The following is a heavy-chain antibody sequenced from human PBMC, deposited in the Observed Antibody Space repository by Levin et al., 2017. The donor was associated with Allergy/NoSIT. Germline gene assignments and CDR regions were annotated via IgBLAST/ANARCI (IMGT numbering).Heavy chain of an antibody. CDR1: GGTFSSYA. D-gene: IGHD6-13*01. J-gene: IGHJ2*01. Sequence: ASVKVSCKASGGTFSSYAISWVRQAPGQGLEWMGGIIPIFGTANYAQKFQGRVTITADESTSTAYMELSSLRSEDTAVYYCASTQVRQLVPTRWYFDLWGRGTLVTVSS. V-gene: IGHV1-69*13. CDR2: IIPIFGTA. CDR3: ASTQVRQLVPTRWYFDL.